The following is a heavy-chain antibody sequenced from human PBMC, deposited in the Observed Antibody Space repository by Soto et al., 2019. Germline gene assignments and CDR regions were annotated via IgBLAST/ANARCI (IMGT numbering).Heavy chain of an antibody. J-gene: IGHJ6*02. D-gene: IGHD6-6*01. Sequence: AGGSLRLSCAASEFTFSSYAMSWVRQAPWKGLEWVSGISGSGGSTYYADSVKGRFTISRDNSKNTLYLQMNSLRAEDTAIYYCAKGKLGLLHYGMDVWGQGTTVTVSS. CDR1: EFTFSSYA. V-gene: IGHV3-23*01. CDR2: ISGSGGST. CDR3: AKGKLGLLHYGMDV.